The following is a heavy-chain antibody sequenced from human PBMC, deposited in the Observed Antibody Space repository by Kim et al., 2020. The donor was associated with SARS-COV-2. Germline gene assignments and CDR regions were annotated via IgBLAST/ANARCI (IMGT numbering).Heavy chain of an antibody. D-gene: IGHD3-10*01. Sequence: SLKSRVTISVDTSKNQFSLKLSSVTTADTAVYYCAGGVWFGELLSPYFDYWGQGTLVTVSS. J-gene: IGHJ4*02. CDR3: AGGVWFGELLSPYFDY. V-gene: IGHV4-34*01.